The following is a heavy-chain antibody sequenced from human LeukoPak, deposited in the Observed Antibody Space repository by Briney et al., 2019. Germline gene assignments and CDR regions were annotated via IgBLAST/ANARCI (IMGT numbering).Heavy chain of an antibody. CDR2: ISSSSSYI. CDR3: ARDSVVVAHAFDI. V-gene: IGHV3-21*01. CDR1: GFTFSSYG. Sequence: GGSLRLSCAASGFTFSSYGMNWVRQAPGKGLEWVSSISSSSSYIYYADSVKGRFTISRDNAKNSLYLQMNSLRAEDTAVYYCARDSVVVAHAFDIWGQGTMVTVSS. J-gene: IGHJ3*02. D-gene: IGHD2-15*01.